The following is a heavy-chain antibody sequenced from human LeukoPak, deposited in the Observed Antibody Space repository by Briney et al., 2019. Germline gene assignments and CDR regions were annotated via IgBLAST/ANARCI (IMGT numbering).Heavy chain of an antibody. D-gene: IGHD2-15*01. CDR3: AKDSSRFMGSGARGGFDY. J-gene: IGHJ4*02. Sequence: GGSLSLSCGASGFAFDDYAMHWVRQAPGKGLEWVSGISWNSGSIGYADSVKGRFTISRDNAKNSLYLQMNSLRAEDTALYYCAKDSSRFMGSGARGGFDYWGQGTLVTVSS. CDR1: GFAFDDYA. V-gene: IGHV3-9*01. CDR2: ISWNSGSI.